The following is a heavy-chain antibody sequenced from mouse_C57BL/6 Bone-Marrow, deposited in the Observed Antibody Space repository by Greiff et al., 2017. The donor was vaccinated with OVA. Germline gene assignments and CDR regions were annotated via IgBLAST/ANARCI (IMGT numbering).Heavy chain of an antibody. J-gene: IGHJ2*01. V-gene: IGHV3-1*01. CDR1: GYSITSGYD. Sequence: EVKLQESGPGMVKPSQSLSLTCTVTGYSITSGYDWHWIRHFPGNKLEWMGYISYSGSTNYNPSLKSRISITHDTSKNHFFLKLNSVTTEDTATNYCARAPATVVAFDYWGQGTTLTVSS. CDR2: ISYSGST. D-gene: IGHD1-1*01. CDR3: ARAPATVVAFDY.